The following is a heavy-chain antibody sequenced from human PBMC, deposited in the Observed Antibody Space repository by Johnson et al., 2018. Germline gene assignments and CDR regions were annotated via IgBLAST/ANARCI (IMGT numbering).Heavy chain of an antibody. V-gene: IGHV3-30-3*01. CDR2: ISYDGVSK. CDR1: GFTFSNYA. D-gene: IGHD2-15*01. CDR3: ASSGYCRGRNCFSKDPYYFYYMDV. J-gene: IGHJ6*03. Sequence: QVQLVESGGGVVQPGRSLRLSCAASGFTFSNYALHWVRQAPGKGLEWVTIISYDGVSKHYADSVKGRFPISRDNPKNTLYRLMNSLTTEEPAVYYWASSGYCRGRNCFSKDPYYFYYMDVWGKGTTVTVSS.